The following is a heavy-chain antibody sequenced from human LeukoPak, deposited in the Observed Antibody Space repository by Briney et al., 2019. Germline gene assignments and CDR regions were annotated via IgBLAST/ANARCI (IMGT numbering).Heavy chain of an antibody. V-gene: IGHV3-23*01. D-gene: IGHD6-13*01. CDR3: ARDRVSSSWSDY. Sequence: PGRCRRLSCAASAFTSTSYSMSWVRHAPREWLGWVSAIISMGGSTHYADSVKGRFTISRDNSNNTLYLQMNTLGAEDTAVYYCARDRVSSSWSDYWGQGTLVTVPS. J-gene: IGHJ4*02. CDR1: AFTSTSYS. CDR2: IISMGGST.